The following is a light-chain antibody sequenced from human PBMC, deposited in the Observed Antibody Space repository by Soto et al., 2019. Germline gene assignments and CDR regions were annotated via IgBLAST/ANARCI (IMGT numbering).Light chain of an antibody. CDR3: SSYAGSNNL. V-gene: IGLV2-8*01. Sequence: QSALTQPPSGSGSPGQSVTISCTGTSSDVGDYNYVSWYQQHPGKAPKLMIYEVSKRPSGVPDRFSGSKSGNTASLTVSGLQAEDEADYYCSSYAGSNNLFGGGTKLTVL. CDR1: SSDVGDYNY. CDR2: EVS. J-gene: IGLJ2*01.